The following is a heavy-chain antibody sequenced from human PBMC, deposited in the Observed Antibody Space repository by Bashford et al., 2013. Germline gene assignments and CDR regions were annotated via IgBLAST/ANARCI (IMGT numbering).Heavy chain of an antibody. J-gene: IGHJ4*02. D-gene: IGHD6-19*01. CDR3: ARVRSNGGWYDNADFDY. Sequence: ASVKVSCKASGYTFTGYYMHWVRQAPGQGLEWMGWINPNSGGTNYAQKFQGRVTMTRDTSISTAYMELSRLRSDDTAVYYCARVRSNGGWYDNADFDYWGQGTLVTVSS. CDR2: INPNSGGT. V-gene: IGHV1-2*02. CDR1: GYTFTGYY.